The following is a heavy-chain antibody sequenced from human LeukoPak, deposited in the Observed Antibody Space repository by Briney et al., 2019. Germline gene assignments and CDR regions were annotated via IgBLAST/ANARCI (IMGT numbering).Heavy chain of an antibody. CDR1: GYTFTSYA. CDR3: ARSRGIVVVTAIHDY. CDR2: INAGNGNT. J-gene: IGHJ4*02. D-gene: IGHD2-21*02. Sequence: ASVNVSCKASGYTFTSYAMHWVRQAPGQRLEWMGWINAGNGNTKYSQKFQGRVTTTRDTSASTAYMELSSLRSEDTAVYYCARSRGIVVVTAIHDYWGQGTLVTVSS. V-gene: IGHV1-3*01.